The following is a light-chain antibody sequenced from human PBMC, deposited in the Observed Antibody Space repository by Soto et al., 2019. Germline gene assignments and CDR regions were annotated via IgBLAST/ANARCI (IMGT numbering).Light chain of an antibody. CDR3: QQSYGTPLP. CDR1: QSISRY. Sequence: DIQMTQSPSCLSASVGDRVTITCRASQSISRYLNWYKQKPGKAPKLLIYAASSLQSGVPSRLSGSGSGTDFTLTISSLQPEDFATYYCQQSYGTPLPFGGGTQVEIK. CDR2: AAS. J-gene: IGKJ4*01. V-gene: IGKV1-39*01.